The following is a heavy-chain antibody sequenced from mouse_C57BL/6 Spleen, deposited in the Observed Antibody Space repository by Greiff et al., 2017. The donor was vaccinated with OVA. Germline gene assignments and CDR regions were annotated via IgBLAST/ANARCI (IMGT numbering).Heavy chain of an antibody. Sequence: EVKVVESGGGLVQPGGSMKLSCVASGFTFSNYWMNWVRQSPEKGLEWVAQIRLKSDNYATHYAESVKGRFTISRDDSKSSVYLQMNNLRAEDTGIYYCTGGYGMRFAYWGQGTLVTVSA. J-gene: IGHJ3*01. D-gene: IGHD1-1*01. CDR2: IRLKSDNYAT. CDR3: TGGYGMRFAY. CDR1: GFTFSNYW. V-gene: IGHV6-3*01.